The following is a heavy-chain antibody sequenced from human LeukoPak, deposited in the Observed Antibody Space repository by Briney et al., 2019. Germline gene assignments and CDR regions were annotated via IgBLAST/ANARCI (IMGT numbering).Heavy chain of an antibody. V-gene: IGHV3-21*01. J-gene: IGHJ3*02. CDR3: ARDDYGDPNDAFDI. Sequence: GGSLRLSCAASGFTFSSYSMNWVRQAPGKGLEWLSSISNSGTYKYYADSVRGRFTISRDNAKNSLYLQMSSLRAEDTAVYYCARDDYGDPNDAFDIWGQGTMVTVSS. D-gene: IGHD4-17*01. CDR2: ISNSGTYK. CDR1: GFTFSSYS.